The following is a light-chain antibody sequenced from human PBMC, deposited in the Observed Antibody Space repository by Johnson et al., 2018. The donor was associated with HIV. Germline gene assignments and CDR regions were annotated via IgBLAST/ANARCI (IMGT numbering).Light chain of an antibody. CDR3: GTWDSSLSAYV. J-gene: IGLJ1*01. V-gene: IGLV1-51*01. Sequence: QSVLTQPPSVSAAPGQKVSISCSGNSCDIGNNYVSSHQQLPGTAPKLLIYDNKTRPSGIPDRISGSKSGTSATLRIPGLQTGDVAEYYCGTWDSSLSAYVFGTGTKVTVL. CDR2: DNK. CDR1: SCDIGNNY.